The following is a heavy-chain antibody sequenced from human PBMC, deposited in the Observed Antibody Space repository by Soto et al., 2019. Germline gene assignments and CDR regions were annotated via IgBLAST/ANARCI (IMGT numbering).Heavy chain of an antibody. V-gene: IGHV3-53*01. J-gene: IGHJ4*02. CDR1: GFTVSSNY. CDR2: IYSGGST. Sequence: GGSLRLSCAASGFTVSSNYMSWVRQAPGKGLEWVSVIYSGGSTYYADSVKGRFTISRDNSKNTLYLQMNSLRAEDTAVYYCARDRSNGWTDYWGQGTLVTVSS. D-gene: IGHD2-8*01. CDR3: ARDRSNGWTDY.